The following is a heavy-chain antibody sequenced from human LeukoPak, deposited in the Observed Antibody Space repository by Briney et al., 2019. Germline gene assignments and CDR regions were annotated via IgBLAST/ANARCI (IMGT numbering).Heavy chain of an antibody. CDR3: ARASRGIVGATTPFDY. D-gene: IGHD1-26*01. J-gene: IGHJ4*02. Sequence: GGSLRLSCAASGFTFSSYEMNWVRQAPGKGLEWVSYISSSGSTIYYADSVKGRFTISRDNAKNSLYLQMNSLRAEDTAVYYCARASRGIVGATTPFDYWGQGTLVTVSS. V-gene: IGHV3-48*03. CDR1: GFTFSSYE. CDR2: ISSSGSTI.